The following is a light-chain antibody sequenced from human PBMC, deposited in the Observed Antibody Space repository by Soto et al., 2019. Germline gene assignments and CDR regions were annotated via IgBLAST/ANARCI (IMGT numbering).Light chain of an antibody. Sequence: QSVLTQSASVSGSPGQSITISCAGTSSDVGGYNYVSWYQQHPGKAPKLMIYDVINRPSGVSDRFSGSKSGNSASLTISGLQAQDEADYYCRSYTSSGIYVFGTGTKVNVL. V-gene: IGLV2-14*03. CDR2: DVI. CDR3: RSYTSSGIYV. CDR1: SSDVGGYNY. J-gene: IGLJ1*01.